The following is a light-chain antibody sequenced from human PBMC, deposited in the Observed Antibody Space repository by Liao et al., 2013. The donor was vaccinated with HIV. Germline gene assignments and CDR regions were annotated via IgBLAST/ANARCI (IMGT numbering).Light chain of an antibody. CDR2: QDF. J-gene: IGLJ2*01. CDR1: TLGDKS. V-gene: IGLV3-1*01. Sequence: SYELTQPPSVSVSPGQTVSITCSGDTLGDKSPSWYQQRPGQSPVVVIYQDFLRPSGIPERFSASNSGNTATLTISGTQPMDEADYYCQAWDSNTVVFGGGTKLTVL. CDR3: QAWDSNTVV.